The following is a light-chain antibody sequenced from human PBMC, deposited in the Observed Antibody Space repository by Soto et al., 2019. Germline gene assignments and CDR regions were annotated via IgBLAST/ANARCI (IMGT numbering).Light chain of an antibody. CDR2: LGS. V-gene: IGKV2-28*01. Sequence: DIVMTQSPLSLPVTPGEPASISCSSSQSLLHTNGYNYLDWYLQKPGQSPQLLIYLGSNRASGVPDRFSGSGSGTAFTLKITKVEAEDVGVYYCMQALQTPLTFGPGTKVNI. J-gene: IGKJ3*01. CDR1: QSLLHTNGYNY. CDR3: MQALQTPLT.